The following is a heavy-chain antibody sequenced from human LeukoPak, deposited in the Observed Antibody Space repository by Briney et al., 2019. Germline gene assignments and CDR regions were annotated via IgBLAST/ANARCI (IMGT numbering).Heavy chain of an antibody. CDR3: AVGYGGY. CDR2: IKEDESEK. V-gene: IGHV3-7*05. J-gene: IGHJ4*02. CDR1: GVIVSRYW. Sequence: PGVSLRLSCAASGVIVSRYWMNWVRQAPGKGLERVANIKEDESEKHYVDSVKGRFTISRDTAKNSLFLQLTSLRPDDTAVYYCAVGYGGYSGQGILVTVSS. D-gene: IGHD4-23*01.